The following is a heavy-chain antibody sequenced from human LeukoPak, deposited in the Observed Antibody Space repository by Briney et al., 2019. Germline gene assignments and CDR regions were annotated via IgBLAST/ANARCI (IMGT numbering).Heavy chain of an antibody. CDR3: ARHRGDCSGGSCYPYYFDY. D-gene: IGHD2-15*01. J-gene: IGHJ4*02. CDR2: ITSSGSTM. CDR1: GVTFSGYY. V-gene: IGHV3-11*01. Sequence: GGSLRLSCAASGVTFSGYYMSWIRQAPGMGLECVSYITSSGSTMYYADSVKGRFTISRDNVKNSLYLQMNSLRADDTAVYYRARHRGDCSGGSCYPYYFDYWGQGTLVTVSS.